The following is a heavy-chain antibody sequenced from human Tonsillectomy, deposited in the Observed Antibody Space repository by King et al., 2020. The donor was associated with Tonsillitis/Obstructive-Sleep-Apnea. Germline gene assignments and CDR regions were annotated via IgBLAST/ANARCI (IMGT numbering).Heavy chain of an antibody. J-gene: IGHJ4*02. V-gene: IGHV4-39*01. CDR3: ARQEGDYYDSSGYGPHYFDY. CDR1: GGSISSSSYY. D-gene: IGHD3-22*01. Sequence: QLQESGPGLVKPSETLSLTCTVSGGSISSSSYYWGWIRQPPGKGLEWIGSIYYSGSTYYNPSLKSRVTISVDTSKNQFSLKLSSATAADTAVYYCARQEGDYYDSSGYGPHYFDYWGQGTLVTVSS. CDR2: IYYSGST.